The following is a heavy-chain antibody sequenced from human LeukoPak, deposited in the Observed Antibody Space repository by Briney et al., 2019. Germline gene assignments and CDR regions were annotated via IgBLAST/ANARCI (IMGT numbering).Heavy chain of an antibody. CDR3: ARHGHYDILTGYDFDY. J-gene: IGHJ4*02. CDR2: IYYSGST. V-gene: IGHV4-39*01. Sequence: SETLSLTCTVSGGSISSSSYYWGWIRQPPGKGLEWIGSIYYSGSTYYNPSLKSRVTISVDTSKNQFSLKLSSVTAADTAVYYCARHGHYDILTGYDFDYWGLGTLVTVSS. CDR1: GGSISSSSYY. D-gene: IGHD3-9*01.